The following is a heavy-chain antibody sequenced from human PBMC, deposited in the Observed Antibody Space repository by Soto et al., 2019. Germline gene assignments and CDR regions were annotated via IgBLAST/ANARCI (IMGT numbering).Heavy chain of an antibody. Sequence: GGSLRLSCAASGFTFSSYSMYWVRQAPGKGLEWVSSISSSSSYIYYADSVKGRFTISRDNAKNSLYLQMNSLRAEDTAVYYCAREHSSSYYFDYWGQGTLVTVSS. CDR2: ISSSSSYI. CDR3: AREHSSSYYFDY. CDR1: GFTFSSYS. J-gene: IGHJ4*02. D-gene: IGHD6-6*01. V-gene: IGHV3-21*01.